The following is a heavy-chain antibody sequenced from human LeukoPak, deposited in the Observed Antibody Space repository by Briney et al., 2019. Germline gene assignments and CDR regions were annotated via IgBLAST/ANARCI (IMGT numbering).Heavy chain of an antibody. CDR3: ARDPYSSSPGGYYYYYMVV. D-gene: IGHD6-6*01. CDR2: ISAYNGNT. CDR1: GSTFSSYA. Sequence: GASVKVSCKASGSTFSSYAISWVRQAPGQGLEWMGLISAYNGNTNYAQKLQGRVTMTTDTSASTAYMELSSLRSEDTAVYYCARDPYSSSPGGYYYYYMVVWGKGTTVTVSS. J-gene: IGHJ6*03. V-gene: IGHV1-18*01.